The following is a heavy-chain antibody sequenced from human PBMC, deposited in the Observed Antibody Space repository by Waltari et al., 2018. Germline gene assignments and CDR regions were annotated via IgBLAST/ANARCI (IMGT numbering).Heavy chain of an antibody. CDR3: ARDLNIGYFDY. J-gene: IGHJ4*02. V-gene: IGHV3-33*05. CDR1: GFPFGIYG. CDR2: IAHDGTSR. Sequence: QVQLVESGGGVVQPGGSLSLSCTTSGFPFGIYGMHWVRQAPGKGLECVAIIAHDGTSRDYVDSVKGRFTISRDNSKNTLYRHMSSLRTEDSALYYCARDLNIGYFDYWSQGILVSVSS. D-gene: IGHD3-22*01.